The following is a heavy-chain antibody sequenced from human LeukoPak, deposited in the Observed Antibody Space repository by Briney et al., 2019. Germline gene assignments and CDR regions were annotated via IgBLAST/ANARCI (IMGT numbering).Heavy chain of an antibody. Sequence: GGSLRLSCAASGFTFSSYGMHWVRQAPGKGLEWVAVIWYDGSNKYYADSVKGRFTISRDNSKNTLYLQMNSLRVEDTAVYYCARGLMYYDSSGFGDYWGQGTLVTVSS. CDR2: IWYDGSNK. V-gene: IGHV3-33*01. D-gene: IGHD3-22*01. CDR1: GFTFSSYG. J-gene: IGHJ4*02. CDR3: ARGLMYYDSSGFGDY.